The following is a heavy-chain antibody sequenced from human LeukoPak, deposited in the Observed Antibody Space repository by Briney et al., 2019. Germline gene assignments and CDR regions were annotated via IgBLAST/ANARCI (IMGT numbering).Heavy chain of an antibody. CDR3: ARGRDLFDS. CDR1: GFTFNTYS. J-gene: IGHJ4*02. V-gene: IGHV3-48*04. CDR2: ISSSSATT. Sequence: PGGSLRLSCVASGFTFNTYSMNWFRQAPGKGLEWISYISSSSATTYYADSVKGRFTISRDNAKNSLYLQMNSLRAEDTAVYYCARGRDLFDSWGQGTLVIVSS.